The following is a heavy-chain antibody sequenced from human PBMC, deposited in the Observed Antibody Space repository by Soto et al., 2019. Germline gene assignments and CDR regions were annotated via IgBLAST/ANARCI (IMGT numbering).Heavy chain of an antibody. J-gene: IGHJ4*02. D-gene: IGHD1-26*01. Sequence: VASLKVSCKASGFTFTSSAVRWVRQARGQRLEWIGWIVVGSGNTNYAQKFQERVTITRDMSTSTAYMELSSLRSEDTAVYYCAAGRRGSYLPDYWGQGTLVTSPQ. CDR3: AAGRRGSYLPDY. CDR2: IVVGSGNT. V-gene: IGHV1-58*01. CDR1: GFTFTSSA.